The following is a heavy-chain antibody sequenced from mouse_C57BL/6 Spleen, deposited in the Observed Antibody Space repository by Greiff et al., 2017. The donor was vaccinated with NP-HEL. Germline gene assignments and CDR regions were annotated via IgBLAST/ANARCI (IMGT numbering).Heavy chain of an antibody. V-gene: IGHV7-3*01. Sequence: EVQLVESGGGLVQPGGSLSLSCAASGFTFTDYYMSWVRQPPGKALEWLGFIRNKANGYTTEYSASVKGRFTISRDNSQSILYLQMNALRAEDSATYYGARSSNYYWYFDVWGTGTTVTVSS. D-gene: IGHD1-3*01. CDR1: GFTFTDYY. J-gene: IGHJ1*03. CDR2: IRNKANGYTT. CDR3: ARSSNYYWYFDV.